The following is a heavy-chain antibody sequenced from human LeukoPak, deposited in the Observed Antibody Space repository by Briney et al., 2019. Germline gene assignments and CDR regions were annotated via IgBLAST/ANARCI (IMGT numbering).Heavy chain of an antibody. J-gene: IGHJ4*02. CDR3: ARDSSQGKKAAGTRYYFDY. D-gene: IGHD6-13*01. Sequence: ASVKVSCKASGYTFTGYYMHWVRQAPGQGLERMGWINPNSGGTNYAQKFQGRVTMTRDTSISTAYMELSRLRSDDTAVYYCARDSSQGKKAAGTRYYFDYWGQGTLVTVSS. CDR2: INPNSGGT. V-gene: IGHV1-2*02. CDR1: GYTFTGYY.